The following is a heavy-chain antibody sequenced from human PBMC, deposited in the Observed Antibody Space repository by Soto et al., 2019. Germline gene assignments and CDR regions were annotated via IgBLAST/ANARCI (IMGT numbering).Heavy chain of an antibody. CDR3: ARDGVRGVIDPRVHFDY. Sequence: GGSLRLSCAASGFTFSSYGMHWVRQAPGKGLEWVAVIWYDGSNKYYADSVKGRFTISRDNSKNTLYLQMNSLRAEDTAVYYCARDGVRGVIDPRVHFDYWGQGTLVTVSS. V-gene: IGHV3-33*01. CDR1: GFTFSSYG. D-gene: IGHD3-10*01. J-gene: IGHJ4*02. CDR2: IWYDGSNK.